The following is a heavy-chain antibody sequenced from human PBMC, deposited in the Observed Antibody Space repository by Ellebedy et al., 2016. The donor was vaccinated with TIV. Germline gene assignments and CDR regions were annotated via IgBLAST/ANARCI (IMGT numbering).Heavy chain of an antibody. D-gene: IGHD5-18*01. J-gene: IGHJ4*02. CDR3: AKDRTPGDGYWVFDF. V-gene: IGHV3-23*01. CDR2: VSNSGDTT. CDR1: GFTFTNYA. Sequence: GESLKISCAASGFTFTNYAMNWVRQAPGKGLEGVSAVSNSGDTTYYADSVKGRFTLSRDNLKNTLYLQMRSLRAEDTAVYYCAKDRTPGDGYWVFDFWGQGTLVTVST.